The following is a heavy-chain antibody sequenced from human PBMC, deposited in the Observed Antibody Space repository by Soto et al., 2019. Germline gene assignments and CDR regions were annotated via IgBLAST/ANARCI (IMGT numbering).Heavy chain of an antibody. CDR3: ARRGSGSYYDY. J-gene: IGHJ4*02. CDR2: ISGSGDST. D-gene: IGHD1-26*01. CDR1: GFTFSSYA. V-gene: IGHV3-23*01. Sequence: EVQLLESGGGLVQPGGSLRLSCAASGFTFSSYAMRWVRQAPGKGLEWVSAISGSGDSTYYADSVKGRFTISRDNSKNTVYLHMNSPRGEDPAVSPGARRGSGSYYDYWGQGTLVTVSS.